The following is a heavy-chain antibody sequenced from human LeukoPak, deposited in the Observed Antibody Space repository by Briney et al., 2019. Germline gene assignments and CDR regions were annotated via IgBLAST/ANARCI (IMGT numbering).Heavy chain of an antibody. CDR1: GFTFSSYW. J-gene: IGHJ4*02. D-gene: IGHD3-22*01. CDR2: IKQDGSEK. CDR3: ARPSTPSYYYDSSGYSPVDY. V-gene: IGHV3-7*01. Sequence: GGSLRLSCAASGFTFSSYWMSWVRQAPGKGLEWVANIKQDGSEKYYVDSVKGRFTISRDNAKNSLYLQMNSLRAEDTAVYYCARPSTPSYYYDSSGYSPVDYWGQGTLVTVSS.